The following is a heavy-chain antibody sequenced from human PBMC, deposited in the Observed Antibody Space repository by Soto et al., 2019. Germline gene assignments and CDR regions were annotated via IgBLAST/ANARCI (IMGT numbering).Heavy chain of an antibody. J-gene: IGHJ5*02. D-gene: IGHD4-4*01. Sequence: PSETLSLTCTVSGGSIFNGDYYWSWLRQSPGKGLEWIGYISNTGSSYYNPSLRGRLTTSLDTSKNQLSLRLNSVTDADTAVYYCARVGTSLGIVTNNWFDPWGQGILVTVSS. CDR1: GGSIFNGDYY. V-gene: IGHV4-30-4*01. CDR3: ARVGTSLGIVTNNWFDP. CDR2: ISNTGSS.